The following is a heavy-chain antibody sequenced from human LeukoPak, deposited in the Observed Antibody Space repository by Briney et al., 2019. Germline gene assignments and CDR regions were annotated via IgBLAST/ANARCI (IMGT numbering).Heavy chain of an antibody. D-gene: IGHD5-18*01. CDR1: GFTFSSYA. J-gene: IGHJ4*02. CDR2: ISGNGGST. V-gene: IGHV3-23*01. Sequence: PGGSLRLSCAASGFTFSSYAMSWVRQAPGKGPEWVSAISGNGGSTYYADSVKGRFTISRDNSKNTLFLQMNSLRAEDTAVYYCARGYIYGYHYWGQGTLVTVSS. CDR3: ARGYIYGYHY.